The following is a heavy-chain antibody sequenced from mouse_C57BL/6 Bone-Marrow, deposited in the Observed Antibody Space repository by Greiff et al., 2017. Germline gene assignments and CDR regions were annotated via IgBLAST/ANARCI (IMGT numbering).Heavy chain of an antibody. CDR3: ARVPLPTVVATDWYFDV. D-gene: IGHD1-1*01. V-gene: IGHV1-7*01. Sequence: QVQLQQSGAELAKPGASVKLSCKASGYTFTSYWMHWVKQRPGQGLEWIGYINPSSGYTTYNQKFKDKATLTADKSSSTAYMQLSSLTYADSAVYYCARVPLPTVVATDWYFDVWGTGTTVTVSS. CDR1: GYTFTSYW. CDR2: INPSSGYT. J-gene: IGHJ1*03.